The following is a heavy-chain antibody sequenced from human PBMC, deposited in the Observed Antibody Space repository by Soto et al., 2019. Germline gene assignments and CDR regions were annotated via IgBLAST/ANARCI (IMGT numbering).Heavy chain of an antibody. Sequence: PGGSLRLSCAASGFTFSSYAMHWVRQAPGKGLEWVAVISYDGSNKYYADSVKGRFTISRDNSKNTLYLQMNSLRAEDTAVYYCARDEKGITMVRGVINDYYGMDVWGQGTTVTVSS. CDR2: ISYDGSNK. CDR3: ARDEKGITMVRGVINDYYGMDV. J-gene: IGHJ6*02. V-gene: IGHV3-30-3*01. D-gene: IGHD3-10*01. CDR1: GFTFSSYA.